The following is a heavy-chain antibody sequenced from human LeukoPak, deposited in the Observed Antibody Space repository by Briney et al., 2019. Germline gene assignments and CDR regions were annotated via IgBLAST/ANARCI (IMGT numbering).Heavy chain of an antibody. J-gene: IGHJ5*02. CDR1: GGTFSSYA. D-gene: IGHD7-27*01. V-gene: IGHV1-69*13. Sequence: ASVKVSCKASGGTFSSYAISWVRQAPGQGLEWMGGIIPIFGTADYAQKFQGRVTITADESTSTAYMELSSLRSENTAVYYCARLTGENWFDPWGQGTLVTVSS. CDR3: ARLTGENWFDP. CDR2: IIPIFGTA.